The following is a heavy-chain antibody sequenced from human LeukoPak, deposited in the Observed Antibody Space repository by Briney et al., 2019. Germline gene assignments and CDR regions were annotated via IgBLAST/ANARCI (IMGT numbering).Heavy chain of an antibody. V-gene: IGHV1-2*06. J-gene: IGHJ4*02. CDR3: ARDLSSTANWEFDY. CDR1: GYTFTGYF. D-gene: IGHD7-27*01. CDR2: INLNSGGA. Sequence: ASVKVSCKASGYTFTGYFIHWVRQALGRGLEWMGRINLNSGGAEYEQNFQGRVTMTRDTSINTAYMTLSRLTFDDTAMYYCARDLSSTANWEFDYWGQGTVVTVSS.